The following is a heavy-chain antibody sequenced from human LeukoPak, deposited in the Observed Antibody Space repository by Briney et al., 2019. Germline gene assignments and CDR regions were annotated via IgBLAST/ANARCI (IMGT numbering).Heavy chain of an antibody. D-gene: IGHD3-10*01. CDR1: GYTFTDFY. J-gene: IGHJ6*03. V-gene: IGHV1-2*02. Sequence: ASVKVSCKASGYTFTDFYMLWVRQAPGQGLEWLGWINPNSGGTDYAQKFQGRVTMTRDASTSTAYMELSRLRSDDTAVYHCARGHGSYYYYMDVWGKGTTVTVSS. CDR3: ARGHGSYYYYMDV. CDR2: INPNSGGT.